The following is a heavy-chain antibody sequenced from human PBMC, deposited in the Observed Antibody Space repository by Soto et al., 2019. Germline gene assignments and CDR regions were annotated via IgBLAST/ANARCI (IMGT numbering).Heavy chain of an antibody. V-gene: IGHV4-38-2*02. Sequence: SETLSLTCTVSGYSISSGYYWGWIRQPPGKGLEWIGSIYHSGSTYYNPSLKSRVTISVDTSKNHVSLKLSSVTAADTAVYYCARDPGVVTTYYYYYYGMDVWGQGTTVTVSS. D-gene: IGHD3-3*01. CDR3: ARDPGVVTTYYYYYYGMDV. CDR2: IYHSGST. CDR1: GYSISSGYY. J-gene: IGHJ6*02.